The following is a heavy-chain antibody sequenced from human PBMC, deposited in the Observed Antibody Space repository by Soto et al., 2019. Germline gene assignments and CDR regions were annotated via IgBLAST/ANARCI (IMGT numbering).Heavy chain of an antibody. D-gene: IGHD2-21*02. Sequence: QVQLVESGGGMVQPGTSLRLSCAASGFTFNSLSLHWVRQRPDKGLEWVAVISHDGRVTFYADFVKGPFTVSRDNSKNTIYLQVNSLRAEDTAVYYCAREPYGDSQYFDYWGQGTLVTVSS. CDR3: AREPYGDSQYFDY. V-gene: IGHV3-30*04. J-gene: IGHJ4*02. CDR1: GFTFNSLS. CDR2: ISHDGRVT.